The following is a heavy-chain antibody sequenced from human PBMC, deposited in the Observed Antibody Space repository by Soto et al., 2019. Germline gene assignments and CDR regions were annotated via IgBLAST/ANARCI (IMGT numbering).Heavy chain of an antibody. J-gene: IGHJ3*01. CDR3: ARDQGREILASAFDF. CDR1: GFSFTSHW. CDR2: IKRDGSAR. Sequence: EVQLVESGGGLVQPGESLRLSCAASGFSFTSHWMSWVRQAPGKGLEWVATIKRDGSARYYLGSVKGRFTISRDNANDSLFLEMTSLRAEDTAVYYCARDQGREILASAFDFWGQGTKVTVSS. D-gene: IGHD5-12*01. V-gene: IGHV3-7*01.